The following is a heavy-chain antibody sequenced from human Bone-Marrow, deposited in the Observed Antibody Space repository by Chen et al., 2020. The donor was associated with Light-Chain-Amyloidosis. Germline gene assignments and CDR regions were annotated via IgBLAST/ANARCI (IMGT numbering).Heavy chain of an antibody. CDR2: IKSKVHGGTT. Sequence: EVQLVESGGGLVQPGGSLRLSCAASGFNFRNAWMSWVRQAPGKGLEWVGRIKSKVHGGTTDYAAPVEGRFTISRDDSRNTLYLQLDSLNTEDTAIYYCTAIVGSYDTFDFWGQGTMVIVSS. CDR1: GFNFRNAW. D-gene: IGHD2-21*01. CDR3: TAIVGSYDTFDF. J-gene: IGHJ3*01. V-gene: IGHV3-15*01.